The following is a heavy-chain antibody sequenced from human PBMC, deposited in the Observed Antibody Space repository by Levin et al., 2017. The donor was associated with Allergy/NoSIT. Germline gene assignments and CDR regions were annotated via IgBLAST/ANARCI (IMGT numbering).Heavy chain of an antibody. CDR2: ISSSSSYA. Sequence: GESLKISCAASGFTFSDYYMSWIRQAPGKGLEWVSYISSSSSYAVYADSVKGRFTISRDNAKKSLYLQMNSLRAEDTAVYYCARGSRLLVWGGSWGQGTLVTVSS. CDR1: GFTFSDYY. D-gene: IGHD3-16*01. CDR3: ARGSRLLVWGGS. J-gene: IGHJ5*02. V-gene: IGHV3-11*06.